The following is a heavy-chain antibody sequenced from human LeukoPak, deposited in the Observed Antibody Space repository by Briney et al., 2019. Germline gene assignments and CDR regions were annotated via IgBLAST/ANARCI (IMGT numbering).Heavy chain of an antibody. Sequence: ASVKVSCKASGYTFTGYYMHWVRQAPGQGLEWMGWINPNSGGTNYAQKFQGRVTKTRDTSISTAYMELSRLRSDDTAVYYCATGNYGDYFFPFDYWGQGTLVTVSS. CDR2: INPNSGGT. J-gene: IGHJ4*02. CDR3: ATGNYGDYFFPFDY. V-gene: IGHV1-2*02. D-gene: IGHD4-17*01. CDR1: GYTFTGYY.